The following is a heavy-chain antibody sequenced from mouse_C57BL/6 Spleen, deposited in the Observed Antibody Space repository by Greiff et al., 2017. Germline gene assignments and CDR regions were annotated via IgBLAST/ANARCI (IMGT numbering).Heavy chain of an antibody. CDR3: ARPRYGSSYGYFDY. Sequence: VHVKQSGPELVKPGASVKMSCKASGYTFTDYNMHWVKQSHGKSLEWIGYINPNNGGTSYNQKFKGKATLTVNKSSSTAYMELRSLTSEDSAVYYCARPRYGSSYGYFDYWGQGTTLTVSS. J-gene: IGHJ2*01. CDR2: INPNNGGT. CDR1: GYTFTDYN. D-gene: IGHD1-1*01. V-gene: IGHV1-22*01.